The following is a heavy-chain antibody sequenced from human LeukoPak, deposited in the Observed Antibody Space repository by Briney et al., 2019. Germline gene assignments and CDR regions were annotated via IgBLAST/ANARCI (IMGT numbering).Heavy chain of an antibody. CDR1: GFTFSSYA. V-gene: IGHV3-23*01. J-gene: IGHJ4*02. D-gene: IGHD3-9*01. CDR2: ISGSGGST. Sequence: GASLRLPCAASGFTFSSYAMSWVRQAPGKGLEWVSAISGSGGSTYYADSVKGRFTISRDNSKNTLYLQMNSLRAEDTAVYYCARRDILTEVFVYWGQGTLVTVSS. CDR3: ARRDILTEVFVY.